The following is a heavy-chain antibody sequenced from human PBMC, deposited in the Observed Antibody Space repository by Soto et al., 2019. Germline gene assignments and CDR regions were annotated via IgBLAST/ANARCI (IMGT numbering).Heavy chain of an antibody. CDR2: IYHSGST. CDR1: GGSISSGNW. Sequence: SETLSLTCAVSGGSISSGNWWSWVRQPPGKGLEWIGEIYHSGSTNYNPSLESRVTISVDTSKNQFSLKVSSVTVADTAVYYCARLGGYCSSTSCHGYYGMDVWGQGTTVTVSS. D-gene: IGHD2-2*01. J-gene: IGHJ6*02. V-gene: IGHV4-4*02. CDR3: ARLGGYCSSTSCHGYYGMDV.